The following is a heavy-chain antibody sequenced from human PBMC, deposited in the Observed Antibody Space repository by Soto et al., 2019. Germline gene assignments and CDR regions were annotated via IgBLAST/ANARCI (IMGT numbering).Heavy chain of an antibody. CDR1: GGTFRSYA. D-gene: IGHD1-1*01. V-gene: IGHV1-69*05. Sequence: SVKVSCKASGGTFRSYAINWVRQAPGQGLEWMGGIIPVFVTANYAQKFQGRVTVTTDISTNMFFLQMNKLSAEDMATYYCARAGFERLYFDQWGRGTLVTVSS. CDR3: ARAGFERLYFDQ. J-gene: IGHJ4*02. CDR2: IIPVFVTA.